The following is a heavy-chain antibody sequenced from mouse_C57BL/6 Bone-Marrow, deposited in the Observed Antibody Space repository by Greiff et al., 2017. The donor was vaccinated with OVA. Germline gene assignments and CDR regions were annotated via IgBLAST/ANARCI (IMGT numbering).Heavy chain of an antibody. J-gene: IGHJ1*03. V-gene: IGHV5-12*01. Sequence: EVMLVESGGGSVQPGGSLKLSCAASGFTFSDYYMYWVRQTPEKRLEWVAYISNGGGSTYYPDTVKGRFTISRDNAKNTLYLQMSRLKSEDTAMYYCARHPFYYYGSSSSWYFDVWGTGTTVTVSS. CDR2: ISNGGGST. CDR3: ARHPFYYYGSSSSWYFDV. D-gene: IGHD1-1*01. CDR1: GFTFSDYY.